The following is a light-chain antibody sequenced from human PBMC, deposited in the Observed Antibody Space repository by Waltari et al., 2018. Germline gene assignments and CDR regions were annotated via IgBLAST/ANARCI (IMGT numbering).Light chain of an antibody. Sequence: DIVMTQSPLSLPVTPGEPPSISCRSSQSLLHSNGYNYLDWYLQKQGQSPQLLIYLGSNRASGVPDRFSGSGSGTDFTLKISRVEAEDVGVYYCMQTLQTPRTFGQGTRLEIK. CDR1: QSLLHSNGYNY. V-gene: IGKV2-28*01. J-gene: IGKJ5*01. CDR3: MQTLQTPRT. CDR2: LGS.